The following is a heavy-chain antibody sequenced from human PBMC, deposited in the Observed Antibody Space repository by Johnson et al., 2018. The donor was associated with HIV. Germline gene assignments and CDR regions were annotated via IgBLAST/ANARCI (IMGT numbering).Heavy chain of an antibody. CDR1: GFNFDDYA. D-gene: IGHD5-12*01. CDR2: IGWNSGNI. CDR3: AKDRKWLRSEGVGAFDI. Sequence: VQLVESGGGVVRPGGSLRLSCAASGFNFDDYAMHWVRQAPGKGLEWVSGIGWNSGNIVYADSVKGRFTISRDNAKNSLYLQMNSRRAEDTALYYCAKDRKWLRSEGVGAFDIWGQGTMVTVSS. V-gene: IGHV3-9*01. J-gene: IGHJ3*02.